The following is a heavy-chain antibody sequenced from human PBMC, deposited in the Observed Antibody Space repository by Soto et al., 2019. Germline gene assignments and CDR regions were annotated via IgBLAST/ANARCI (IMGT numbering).Heavy chain of an antibody. CDR1: GYTFTSYG. D-gene: IGHD6-6*01. CDR3: ARDVIGSSDDYYYGMDV. Sequence: GASVKVSCKASGYTFTSYGISWVRQAPGQGLEWMGWISAYNGNTNYAQKLQGRVTMTTDTSTSTAYMELRSLRSDDTAVYYCARDVIGSSDDYYYGMDVWGQGTTVTVSS. CDR2: ISAYNGNT. J-gene: IGHJ6*02. V-gene: IGHV1-18*01.